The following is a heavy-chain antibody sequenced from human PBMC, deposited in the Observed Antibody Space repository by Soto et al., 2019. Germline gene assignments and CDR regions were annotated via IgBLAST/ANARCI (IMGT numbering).Heavy chain of an antibody. CDR1: GGSISSSSYY. CDR2: IYFSGST. V-gene: IGHV4-61*01. Sequence: SETLSLTCTASGGSISSSSYYWSWIRQPPGKGLEWIGYIYFSGSTNYNPSLKSRVTISVDTSKNQFSLKLSSVTAADTAVYFCARGGARLDSWGQGTLVTVSS. D-gene: IGHD6-6*01. CDR3: ARGGARLDS. J-gene: IGHJ4*02.